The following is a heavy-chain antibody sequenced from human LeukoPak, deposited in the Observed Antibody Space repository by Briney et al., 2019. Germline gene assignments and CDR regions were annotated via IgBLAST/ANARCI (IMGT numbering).Heavy chain of an antibody. CDR2: IYHSGST. V-gene: IGHV4-38-2*01. D-gene: IGHD2-2*01. CDR1: GYSISSGYY. J-gene: IGHJ5*02. CDR3: AMEVVPAAMWSLHWFDP. Sequence: PSETLSLTCAVSGYSISSGYYWGWIRQPPGKGLEWIGSIYHSGSTYYNPSLKSRVTISVGTSKNQFSLKLSSVTAADTAVYYCAMEVVPAAMWSLHWFDPWGQGTLVTVSS.